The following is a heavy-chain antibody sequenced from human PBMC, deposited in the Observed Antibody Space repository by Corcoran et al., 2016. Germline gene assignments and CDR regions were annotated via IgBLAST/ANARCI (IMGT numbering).Heavy chain of an antibody. CDR2: IYPGDSDT. Sequence: EVQLVQSGAEVKKPGESLKISCKGSGYSFSTYWIAWVRQVPGKGLECMGIIYPGDSDTRYSPSFQCQVTISADKSIGTAYLQWGSLKASDTAMYYCARHGIVGSTGSYFDLWGRGTLVSVSS. J-gene: IGHJ2*01. CDR1: GYSFSTYW. D-gene: IGHD1-26*01. V-gene: IGHV5-51*01. CDR3: ARHGIVGSTGSYFDL.